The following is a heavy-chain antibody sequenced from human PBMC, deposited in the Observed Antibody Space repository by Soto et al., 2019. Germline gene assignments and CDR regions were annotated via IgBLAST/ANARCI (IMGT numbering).Heavy chain of an antibody. CDR3: ARGGYYDSSGYYPGYYYYYGMDV. CDR1: GFTFSSYG. CDR2: IWYDGSNK. J-gene: IGHJ6*02. D-gene: IGHD3-22*01. Sequence: RSLRLSCAASGFTFSSYGMHWVRQAPGKGLEWVAVIWYDGSNKYYADSVKGRFTISRDNSKNTLYLQMNSLRAEDTAVYYCARGGYYDSSGYYPGYYYYYGMDVWGQGTTVTVSS. V-gene: IGHV3-33*01.